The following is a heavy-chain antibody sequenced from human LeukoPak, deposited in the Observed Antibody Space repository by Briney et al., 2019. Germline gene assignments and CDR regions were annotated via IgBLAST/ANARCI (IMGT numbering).Heavy chain of an antibody. V-gene: IGHV1-46*01. CDR2: TNPSGGST. CDR1: GYTFTSYY. D-gene: IGHD1-26*01. J-gene: IGHJ5*02. CDR3: ARDNSVGDVAWWFDP. Sequence: GASVKVSCKASGYTFTSYYMHWVRQAPGQGLEWMGITNPSGGSTSYAQKFQGRITMTRDMSTTTDYMELSSLRSDDTAVYYCARDNSVGDVAWWFDPWGQGTLVTVSS.